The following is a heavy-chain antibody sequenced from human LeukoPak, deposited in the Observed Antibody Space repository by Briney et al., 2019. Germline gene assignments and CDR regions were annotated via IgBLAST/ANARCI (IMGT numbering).Heavy chain of an antibody. CDR1: GFSFTSFW. D-gene: IGHD6-19*01. J-gene: IGHJ4*02. CDR3: ARASHGWSIDY. Sequence: GGSLRLSCAASGFSFTSFWIHWVRQVPGKGLAWVSYVTYDGSTTIYADSVKGRFTISRDNVYNTVYLQMNSLRAEDTAIYYCARASHGWSIDYWGQGTLVTVSS. V-gene: IGHV3-74*01. CDR2: VTYDGSTT.